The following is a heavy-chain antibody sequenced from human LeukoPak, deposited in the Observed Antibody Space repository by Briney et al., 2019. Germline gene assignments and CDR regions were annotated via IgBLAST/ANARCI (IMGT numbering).Heavy chain of an antibody. Sequence: PSETLSLTCAVYGGSFSGYYWSWIRQPPGKGLEWIGQINHSGSTNYNPSLKSRVTISVDTSKNQFSLKLSSVTAADTAVYYCARGHPPLVVPAAIPPRDYYYMDVWGKGTTVTVSS. V-gene: IGHV4-34*01. CDR3: ARGHPPLVVPAAIPPRDYYYMDV. CDR1: GGSFSGYY. J-gene: IGHJ6*03. D-gene: IGHD2-2*02. CDR2: INHSGST.